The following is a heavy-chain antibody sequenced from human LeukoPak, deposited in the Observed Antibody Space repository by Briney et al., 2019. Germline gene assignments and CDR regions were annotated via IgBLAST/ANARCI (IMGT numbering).Heavy chain of an antibody. J-gene: IGHJ4*02. V-gene: IGHV4-30-2*01. Sequence: PSETLSLTCTVSGGSISSGGYYWSWIRQPPGKGLEWIGYIYHSGSTYYNPSLKSRVTISVDRSKNQFSLKLSSVTAADTAVYYCARDKILDYWAREPWSPSPQ. CDR1: GGSISSGGYY. CDR3: ARDKILDY. CDR2: IYHSGST.